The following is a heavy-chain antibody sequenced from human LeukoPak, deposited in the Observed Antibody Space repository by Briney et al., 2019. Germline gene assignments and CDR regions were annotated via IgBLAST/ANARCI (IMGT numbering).Heavy chain of an antibody. D-gene: IGHD6-13*01. V-gene: IGHV3-30*04. CDR3: ARQKVAAIGTLGY. CDR1: GFTFSSYA. Sequence: GGSLRLPCAASGFTFSSYAMHWVRQAPGKGLEWVAVISYDGSNKYYADSVKGRFTVSRDNSKNTISLEMSSLRAEDTAVYYCARQKVAAIGTLGYWGQGTLVTVSS. J-gene: IGHJ4*02. CDR2: ISYDGSNK.